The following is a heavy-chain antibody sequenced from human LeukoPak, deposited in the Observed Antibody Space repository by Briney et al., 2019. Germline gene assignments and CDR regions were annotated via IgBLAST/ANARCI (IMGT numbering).Heavy chain of an antibody. CDR2: IIPIFGTA. CDR1: GGTFSSYA. Sequence: WASVKVSCKASGGTFSSYATSWVRQAPGQGLEWMGGIIPIFGTANYAQKFQGRVTITADESTSTAYMELSSLRSEDTAVYYCARAMVRGAEDYYYGMDVWGKGTTVTVSS. D-gene: IGHD3-10*01. CDR3: ARAMVRGAEDYYYGMDV. J-gene: IGHJ6*04. V-gene: IGHV1-69*13.